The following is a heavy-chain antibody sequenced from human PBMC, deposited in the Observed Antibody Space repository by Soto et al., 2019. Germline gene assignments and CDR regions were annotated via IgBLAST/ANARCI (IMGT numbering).Heavy chain of an antibody. CDR3: ARDPMRSYGNYYYYGMDV. CDR1: GGSISSGGYY. Sequence: SETLSLTCTVSGGSISSGGYYCSWIRQHPGKGLEWIGYIYYSGSTYYNPSLKSRVTISVDTSKNQFSLKLSSVTAADTAVYYCARDPMRSYGNYYYYGMDVWGQGTTVTVSS. V-gene: IGHV4-31*03. D-gene: IGHD5-18*01. CDR2: IYYSGST. J-gene: IGHJ6*02.